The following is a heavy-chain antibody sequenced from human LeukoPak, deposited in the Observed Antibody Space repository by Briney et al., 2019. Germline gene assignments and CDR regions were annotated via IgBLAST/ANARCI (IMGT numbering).Heavy chain of an antibody. CDR2: IYYSGST. V-gene: IGHV4-59*01. CDR1: GGSISSYY. J-gene: IGHJ3*02. D-gene: IGHD3-22*01. Sequence: SETLSLTRTVSGGSISSYYWSWIRQPPGMGLEWIGYIYYSGSTNYNPSLKSRVTISVDTSKNQFSLKLSSVTAADTAVYYCARAYYYDSSGYSGDAFDIWGQGTMVTVSS. CDR3: ARAYYYDSSGYSGDAFDI.